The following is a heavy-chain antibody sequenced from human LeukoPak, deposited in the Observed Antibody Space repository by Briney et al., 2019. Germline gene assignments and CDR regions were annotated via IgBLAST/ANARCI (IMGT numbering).Heavy chain of an antibody. J-gene: IGHJ4*02. V-gene: IGHV1-2*02. CDR3: ARSYCGGDCYWTIDY. D-gene: IGHD2-21*02. CDR2: INPNAGVT. CDR1: GYTFTGYY. Sequence: ASVKVSCKASGYTFTGYYMHWVRQAPGQGLTWMGWINPNAGVTNYAQKFQGRVTMTRATSINTAYMELDRLTSDDTAIYYCARSYCGGDCYWTIDYWGQGTLVTVSS.